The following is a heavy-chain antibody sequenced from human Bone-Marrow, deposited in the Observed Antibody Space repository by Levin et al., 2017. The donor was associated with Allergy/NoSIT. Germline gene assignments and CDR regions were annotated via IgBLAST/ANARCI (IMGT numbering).Heavy chain of an antibody. V-gene: IGHV3-23*01. CDR1: GFTLSDYA. J-gene: IGHJ4*02. CDR2: LSRSGDST. Sequence: GGSLRLSCAASGFTLSDYAMSWVRQAPGKGLEWVSALSRSGDSTYYADSVKGRFTISRDISKNTLYLQMNSLRAEDTAMYYCARDPPVYWGRGTLVTVSS. D-gene: IGHD1-14*01. CDR3: ARDPPVY.